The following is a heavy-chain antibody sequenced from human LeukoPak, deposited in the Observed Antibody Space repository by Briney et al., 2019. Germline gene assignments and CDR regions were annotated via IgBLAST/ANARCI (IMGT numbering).Heavy chain of an antibody. D-gene: IGHD5-24*01. CDR1: GGSSSGYY. Sequence: PSETLSLTCAVYGGSSSGYYWSWIRQPPGKGLEWIGEINHSGSTNYNPSLKSRVTISVDTSKNQFSLKLSSVTAADTAVYYCARVYRSRHGYNAFYYYYGMDVWGQGTTVTVSS. V-gene: IGHV4-34*01. CDR2: INHSGST. CDR3: ARVYRSRHGYNAFYYYYGMDV. J-gene: IGHJ6*02.